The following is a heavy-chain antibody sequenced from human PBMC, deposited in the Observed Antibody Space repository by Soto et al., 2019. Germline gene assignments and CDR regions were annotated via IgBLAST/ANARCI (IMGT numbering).Heavy chain of an antibody. D-gene: IGHD2-8*01. CDR1: GFTFSSYG. J-gene: IGHJ6*02. V-gene: IGHV3-30*03. CDR2: ISYDGSNK. CDR3: LAEPLNYYYYGMDV. Sequence: PGGSLRLSCAASGFTFSSYGMHWVRQAPGKGLEWVAVISYDGSNKYYADSVKGRFTISRDNSKNTLYLQMNSLRAEDTAVYYCLAEPLNYYYYGMDVWGQGTTVTVSS.